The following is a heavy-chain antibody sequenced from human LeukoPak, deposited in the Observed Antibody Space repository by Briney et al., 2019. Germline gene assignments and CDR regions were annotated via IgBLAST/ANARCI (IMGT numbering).Heavy chain of an antibody. J-gene: IGHJ6*03. CDR3: AKDAYGGATFFYYMDV. D-gene: IGHD2/OR15-2a*01. V-gene: IGHV3-9*01. Sequence: GGSLRLSCAGSGFTFDDYAMHWVRQTPGKGLEWVSGISWNSGNIAYADFVGGRFTISRDNAKNSLSLQMNSLSDEDTAVYYCAKDAYGGATFFYYMDVWGKGTTVTVSS. CDR2: ISWNSGNI. CDR1: GFTFDDYA.